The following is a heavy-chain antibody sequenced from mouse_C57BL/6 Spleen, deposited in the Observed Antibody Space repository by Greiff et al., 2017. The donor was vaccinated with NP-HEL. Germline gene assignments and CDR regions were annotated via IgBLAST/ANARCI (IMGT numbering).Heavy chain of an antibody. D-gene: IGHD2-3*01. CDR3: ARDLGGYYWFAY. CDR2: INPNNGGT. J-gene: IGHJ3*01. CDR1: GYTFTDYN. Sequence: VQLKQSGPELVKPGASVKMSCKASGYTFTDYNMHWVKQSHGKSLEWIGYINPNNGGTSYNQKFKGKATLTVNKSSSTAYMELRSLTSEDSAVYYCARDLGGYYWFAYWGQGTLVTVSA. V-gene: IGHV1-22*01.